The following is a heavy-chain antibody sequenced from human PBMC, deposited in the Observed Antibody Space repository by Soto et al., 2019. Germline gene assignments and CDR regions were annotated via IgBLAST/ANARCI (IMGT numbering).Heavy chain of an antibody. CDR3: ARVSALRAFDP. Sequence: VQLVESGGGVVQPGRSLRLSCAASGFIFSSYAMHWVHQAPGKGLEWVALISYDGSNKYYADSVKGRFTISRDNSKNTLYLQMNSLRAEDTAVYYCARVSALRAFDPWGQGTLVTVSS. CDR1: GFIFSSYA. D-gene: IGHD2-15*01. V-gene: IGHV3-30-3*01. J-gene: IGHJ5*02. CDR2: ISYDGSNK.